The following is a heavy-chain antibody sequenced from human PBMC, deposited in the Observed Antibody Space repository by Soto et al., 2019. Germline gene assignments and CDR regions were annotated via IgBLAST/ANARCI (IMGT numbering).Heavy chain of an antibody. V-gene: IGHV1-2*04. CDR2: VNPNSGGT. J-gene: IGHJ6*02. D-gene: IGHD6-13*01. CDR3: ARVKTWPPGIAAACYPPDYYGMDV. Sequence: ASVKVSCKASGYTFTSYYMHWVRQAPGQGLEWMGWVNPNSGGTNYAQKFQGWVTMTRDTSISTAYMELSRLRSDDTAVYYCARVKTWPPGIAAACYPPDYYGMDVWGQGTTVTVSS. CDR1: GYTFTSYY.